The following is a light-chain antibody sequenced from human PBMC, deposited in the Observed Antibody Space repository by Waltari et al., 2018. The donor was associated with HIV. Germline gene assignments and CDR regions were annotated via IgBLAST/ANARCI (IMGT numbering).Light chain of an antibody. V-gene: IGKV1-39*01. Sequence: IQMTQSPSSLSASVGDRVIITGRASQTLNRNLNWYQQKVGKAPTLLIFAASILQSGVPSRFSGSGSGTDFTLTISSLQPEDFATYYCEQSFSSPYTVGQGTKVEIK. J-gene: IGKJ2*01. CDR3: EQSFSSPYT. CDR1: QTLNRN. CDR2: AAS.